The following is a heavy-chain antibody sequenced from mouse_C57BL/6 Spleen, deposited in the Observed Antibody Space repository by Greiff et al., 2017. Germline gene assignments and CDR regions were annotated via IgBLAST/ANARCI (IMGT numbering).Heavy chain of an antibody. J-gene: IGHJ3*01. Sequence: QVQLQQSGPGLVQPSQCLSITCTVSGFSLTSYGVHWVRQSPGKGLEWLGVIWSGGSTDYNAAFISRLGISKDNSKSQVFFKMNSLQADDTAIYYWATPYYGSSYEFAYWGQGTLVTVSA. CDR2: IWSGGST. V-gene: IGHV2-2*01. CDR1: GFSLTSYG. D-gene: IGHD1-1*01. CDR3: ATPYYGSSYEFAY.